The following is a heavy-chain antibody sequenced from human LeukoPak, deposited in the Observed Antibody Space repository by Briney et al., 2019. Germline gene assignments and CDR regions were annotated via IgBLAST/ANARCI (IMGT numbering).Heavy chain of an antibody. D-gene: IGHD6-19*01. J-gene: IGHJ4*02. Sequence: ASVKVSCKASGYTFTNYAINWVRQAPGQGLEWMGWINTNTENPTYAQGFTGRFVFSLDTFVSTAYLQISSLKADDTAVYYCARDREYSSGWDWGQGTLVTVSS. CDR1: GYTFTNYA. CDR2: INTNTENP. CDR3: ARDREYSSGWD. V-gene: IGHV7-4-1*02.